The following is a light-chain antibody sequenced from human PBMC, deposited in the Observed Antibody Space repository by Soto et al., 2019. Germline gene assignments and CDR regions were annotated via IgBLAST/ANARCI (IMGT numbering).Light chain of an antibody. J-gene: IGKJ2*01. V-gene: IGKV3-20*01. CDR2: AAS. CDR1: QSVSSNY. CDR3: QHYDTYYT. Sequence: EIVLTHSPGTLSLSPGERATLSCRASQSVSSNYLAWYQQNPAHAPHLLISAASTTATAITARFSGSGSGTALTITIISPEPEAFETYFRQHYDTYYTFGQGTKVDIK.